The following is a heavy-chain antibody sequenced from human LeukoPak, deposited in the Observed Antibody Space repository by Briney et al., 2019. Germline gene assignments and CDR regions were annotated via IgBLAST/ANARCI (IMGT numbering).Heavy chain of an antibody. CDR1: GGSLSSYY. Sequence: SETLSLTCIVSGGSLSSYYWTWIRQPPGKELEWIGYIYSSGNTNYNPSLKGRVTISLDTSKNRFSLRLMSVTAADRAMYYCARRYRLGRGGDALDLWGQGTMVTVSS. J-gene: IGHJ3*01. CDR3: ARRYRLGRGGDALDL. D-gene: IGHD3-16*02. CDR2: IYSSGNT. V-gene: IGHV4-59*08.